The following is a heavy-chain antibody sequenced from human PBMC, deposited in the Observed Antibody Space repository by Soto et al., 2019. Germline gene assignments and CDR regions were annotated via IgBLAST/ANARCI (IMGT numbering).Heavy chain of an antibody. J-gene: IGHJ4*02. CDR1: GFTFGDYA. CDR2: IRSNTFGGAS. CDR3: TKDRDILTGYYSPNSFDY. D-gene: IGHD3-9*01. Sequence: PWGSLRLSCTASGFTFGDYAMSWFRQAPGKGLEWVGFIRSNTFGGASIYAASVKGRFSISRDDSKSIAYLQMNSLKIEDTAVYYCTKDRDILTGYYSPNSFDYWGQGTLVTVS. V-gene: IGHV3-49*03.